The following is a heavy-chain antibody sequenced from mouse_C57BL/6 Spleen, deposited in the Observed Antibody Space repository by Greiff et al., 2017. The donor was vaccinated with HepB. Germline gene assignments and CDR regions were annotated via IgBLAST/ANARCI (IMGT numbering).Heavy chain of an antibody. CDR3: ARDSTYAGLAY. CDR1: GYTFTDYN. J-gene: IGHJ3*01. CDR2: INPNNGGT. D-gene: IGHD5-1*01. V-gene: IGHV1-18*01. Sequence: EVQLQQSGPELVKPGASVKIPCKASGYTFTDYNMDWVKQSHGKSLEWIGDINPNNGGTIYNQKFKGKATLTVDKSSGTADMELRTLTSVDTAFYYLARDSTYAGLAYWGQGTLVTVSA.